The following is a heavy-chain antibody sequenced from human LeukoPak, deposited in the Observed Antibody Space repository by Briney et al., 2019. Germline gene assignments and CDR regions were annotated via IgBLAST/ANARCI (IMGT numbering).Heavy chain of an antibody. J-gene: IGHJ4*02. CDR3: ARLADSSGYYLDY. D-gene: IGHD3-22*01. CDR2: IYPGDSDT. CDR1: GYSFTSYW. V-gene: IGHV5-51*01. Sequence: SGESLKISCKGSGYSFTSYWIGWVRQMPGTGLEWMGIIYPGDSDTRYSPSFQGQVTISADKSISTAYLQWSSLKASDSAMFYCARLADSSGYYLDYWGQGTLVTVSS.